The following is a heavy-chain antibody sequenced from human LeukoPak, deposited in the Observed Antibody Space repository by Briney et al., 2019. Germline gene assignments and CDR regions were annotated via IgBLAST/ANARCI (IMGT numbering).Heavy chain of an antibody. J-gene: IGHJ5*02. Sequence: GGSLRLSCVTSGFTFSSYWMSWVRQAPGKGLEWVASSNEDGSLKYYVDSVKGRFTISRDNAKNLLYLQMNSLRPEDTAVYYCVKQFVDIWGQGTLVTVSP. D-gene: IGHD5-24*01. CDR1: GFTFSSYW. V-gene: IGHV3-7*01. CDR3: VKQFVDI. CDR2: SNEDGSLK.